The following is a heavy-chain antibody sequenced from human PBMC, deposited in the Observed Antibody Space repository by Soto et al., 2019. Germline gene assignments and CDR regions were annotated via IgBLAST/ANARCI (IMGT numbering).Heavy chain of an antibody. J-gene: IGHJ3*01. Sequence: GGSLRLFCAASGFTFNSYAMSWVRQAPGKGLEWVSGISSSGGSTDYADSVQGRFTISRDNSKNTLYLQMNSLRAEDTAVYYCAKNSRYNWNPDAFDVWGQGTMVPASS. CDR2: ISSSGGST. D-gene: IGHD1-20*01. CDR1: GFTFNSYA. V-gene: IGHV3-23*01. CDR3: AKNSRYNWNPDAFDV.